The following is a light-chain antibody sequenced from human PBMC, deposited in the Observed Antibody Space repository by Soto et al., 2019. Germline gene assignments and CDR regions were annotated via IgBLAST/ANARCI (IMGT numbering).Light chain of an antibody. CDR1: SSDVAAYNF. V-gene: IGLV2-14*01. CDR3: SSYTSGGNYV. CDR2: DVS. Sequence: QSALTQPASVSGSPGQSVAISCTGTSSDVAAYNFVSWYLQHPGKAPKLMVFDVSNRPSGVSDRFSGSKSGNTASLTISGLQAEDEADYYCSSYTSGGNYVFGTGTKLTVL. J-gene: IGLJ1*01.